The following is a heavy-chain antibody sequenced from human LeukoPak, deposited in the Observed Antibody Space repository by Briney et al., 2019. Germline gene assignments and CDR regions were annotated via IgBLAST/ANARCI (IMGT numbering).Heavy chain of an antibody. CDR1: GYSFTNYW. D-gene: IGHD5-12*01. V-gene: IGHV5-51*01. Sequence: MAGESLKISCKGSGYSFTNYWIGWVRQMPGKGLEWMGIIYPGDSDTRYSPSFQGQVIISVDKSISTAYLQWNSLKASDTAMYYCARQEYSGYDRHFDYWGQGTLVTVSS. CDR3: ARQEYSGYDRHFDY. J-gene: IGHJ4*02. CDR2: IYPGDSDT.